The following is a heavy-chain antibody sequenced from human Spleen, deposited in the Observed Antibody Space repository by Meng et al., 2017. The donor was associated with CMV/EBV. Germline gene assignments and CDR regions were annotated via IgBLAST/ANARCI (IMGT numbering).Heavy chain of an antibody. V-gene: IGHV3-30*14. D-gene: IGHD2/OR15-2a*01. CDR2: ISYDGSNK. J-gene: IGHJ6*02. CDR3: ASNTKFYYSGIDV. Sequence: GESLKISCAASGFTYSSYAMHWVRQAPGKGLEWVAVISYDGSNKYYADSVKGRFTISRDNSKNTLYLQMNSLSAEDTALYYCASNTKFYYSGIDVWGQGTTVTVSS. CDR1: GFTYSSYA.